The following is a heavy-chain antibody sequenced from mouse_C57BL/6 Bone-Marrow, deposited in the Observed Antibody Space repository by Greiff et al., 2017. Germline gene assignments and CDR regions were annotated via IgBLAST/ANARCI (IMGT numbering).Heavy chain of an antibody. Sequence: QVQLQQPGAELVKPGTSVKLSCKASGYTFTSYRMQWVKQRPGQGLEWIGEIDPSDSYTNYNQKFKGKATLTVDTSSSTAYMQLSSLTSEDSAVYYCATSDFDYWGQGTTLTVSS. CDR2: IDPSDSYT. CDR1: GYTFTSYR. V-gene: IGHV1-50*01. J-gene: IGHJ2*01. CDR3: ATSDFDY.